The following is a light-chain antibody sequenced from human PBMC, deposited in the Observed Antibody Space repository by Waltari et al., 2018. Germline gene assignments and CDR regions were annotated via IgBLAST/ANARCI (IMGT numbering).Light chain of an antibody. V-gene: IGKV3-20*01. CDR2: GTS. Sequence: ELVLTQSPGTLSLSPGERATLSCRTSQRIGSAYLAWYQQKPGHPPRLLLYGTSNMATGVPDRFSGSGSGTDFTLTVSRLEPEDFGIYFCQQYVNSPHLTFGGGTKVEIK. CDR3: QQYVNSPHLT. J-gene: IGKJ4*01. CDR1: QRIGSAY.